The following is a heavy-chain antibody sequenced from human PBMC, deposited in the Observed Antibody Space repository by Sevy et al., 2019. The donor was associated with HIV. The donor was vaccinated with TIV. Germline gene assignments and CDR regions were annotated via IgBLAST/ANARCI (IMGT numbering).Heavy chain of an antibody. J-gene: IGHJ4*02. Sequence: GGYLRLSCAASGFSFSSYSVSWVRQAPGKGLEWVASIGSRNSYIYYADSVKGRFTISRDNAKNSLFLHMNTLRAEDTTVYYCARSYSSSWYILYYFEYWGQGTPVTVSS. D-gene: IGHD6-13*01. CDR2: IGSRNSYI. CDR1: GFSFSSYS. V-gene: IGHV3-21*01. CDR3: ARSYSSSWYILYYFEY.